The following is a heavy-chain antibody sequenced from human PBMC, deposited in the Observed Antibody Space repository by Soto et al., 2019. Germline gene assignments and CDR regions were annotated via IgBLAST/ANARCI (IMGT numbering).Heavy chain of an antibody. CDR2: IVVASGQT. CDR3: SADRPDIGVGWWV. D-gene: IGHD2-15*01. CDR1: GSGFISSG. V-gene: IGHV1-58*02. Sequence: SVKVSCKASGSGFISSGIQWVRQAHGQRLEWIGWIVVASGQTNYAQNFRGRVAITRDTSTATAYIELTGLTSEDTAAYFCSADRPDIGVGWWVWGQGTTVTVSS. J-gene: IGHJ6*02.